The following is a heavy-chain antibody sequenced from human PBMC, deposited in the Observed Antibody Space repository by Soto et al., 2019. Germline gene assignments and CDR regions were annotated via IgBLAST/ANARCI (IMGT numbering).Heavy chain of an antibody. V-gene: IGHV4-39*01. CDR1: GGSISSSSYY. J-gene: IGHJ3*02. Sequence: PSETLSLTCTVSGGSISSSSYYWGWIRQPPGKGLEWIGSIYYSGSTYYNPSLKSRVTISVDTSKNQFSLKLSSVTAADTAVYYCARPGDRDYIWGSYVNGFDIWGQGTMVTVSS. CDR2: IYYSGST. CDR3: ARPGDRDYIWGSYVNGFDI. D-gene: IGHD3-16*01.